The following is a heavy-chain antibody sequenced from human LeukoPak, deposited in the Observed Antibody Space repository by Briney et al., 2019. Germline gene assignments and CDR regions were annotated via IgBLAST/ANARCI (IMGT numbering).Heavy chain of an antibody. J-gene: IGHJ4*02. Sequence: ASVKVSCKASGYTFTGYYMHWVRQAPGQGLEWMGWINPNSGGTNYAQKFQGWVTMTRDTSISTAYMELSRLRSDDTAVYYCARDSNWGSSYYFDYWGQGTLVTVSS. CDR1: GYTFTGYY. V-gene: IGHV1-2*04. D-gene: IGHD7-27*01. CDR2: INPNSGGT. CDR3: ARDSNWGSSYYFDY.